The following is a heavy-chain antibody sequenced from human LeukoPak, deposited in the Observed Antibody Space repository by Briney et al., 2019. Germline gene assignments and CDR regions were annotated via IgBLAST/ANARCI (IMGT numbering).Heavy chain of an antibody. Sequence: GGSLRLSCAASGFTFSSYGMHWVRQAPGKGLEWVAVISYDGSNKYYVDSVKGRFTISRDNSKNTLYLQMNSLRAEDTAVYYCANLVVVTADYYYGMDVWGQGTTVTVSS. J-gene: IGHJ6*02. CDR1: GFTFSSYG. D-gene: IGHD2-21*02. V-gene: IGHV3-30*18. CDR2: ISYDGSNK. CDR3: ANLVVVTADYYYGMDV.